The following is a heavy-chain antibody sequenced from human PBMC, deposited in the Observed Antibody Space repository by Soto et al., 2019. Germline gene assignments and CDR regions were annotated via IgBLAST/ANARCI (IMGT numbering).Heavy chain of an antibody. D-gene: IGHD6-19*01. Sequence: QVQLQESGPGLVKPSGTLSLTCAVSGGSISSSNWWSWVRQPPGKGLEWIGEIYHSGSTNYNPSLKRRVTISVAQSKRRFARKLSSVTAADTAVYDCAMDGVDVAGTRWFDPWGQGPLVTVSS. V-gene: IGHV4-4*02. CDR3: AMDGVDVAGTRWFDP. CDR1: GGSISSSNW. J-gene: IGHJ5*02. CDR2: IYHSGST.